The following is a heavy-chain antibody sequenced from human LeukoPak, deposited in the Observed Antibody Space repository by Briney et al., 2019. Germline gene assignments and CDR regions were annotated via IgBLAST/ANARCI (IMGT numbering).Heavy chain of an antibody. CDR1: GFTFSSYT. CDR2: ISYDGSNK. CDR3: ARDKNQQWPNLFDY. Sequence: PGGSLRLSCAASGFTFSSYTMHWVRQAPGEGLEWVAVISYDGSNKYYADSMKGRFTISRDNSKNTLYLQMNSLRAEDTAVYYCARDKNQQWPNLFDYWGQGTLVTVSS. D-gene: IGHD6-19*01. V-gene: IGHV3-30-3*01. J-gene: IGHJ4*02.